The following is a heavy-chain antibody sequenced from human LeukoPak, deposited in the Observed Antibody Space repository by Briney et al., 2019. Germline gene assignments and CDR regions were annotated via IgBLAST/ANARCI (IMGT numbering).Heavy chain of an antibody. CDR3: VTHYCSTITCYTDY. D-gene: IGHD2-2*02. CDR1: GFGFSTYA. J-gene: IGHJ4*02. Sequence: PGGSLRLSCAASGFGFSTYAMSWVRQAPGKGLEWVSGISASGDKIFYADSAKGRFTISRDNSKNILYLQMNALAAEDTARYYCVTHYCSTITCYTDYWGQGTMVPVSS. CDR2: ISASGDKI. V-gene: IGHV3-23*01.